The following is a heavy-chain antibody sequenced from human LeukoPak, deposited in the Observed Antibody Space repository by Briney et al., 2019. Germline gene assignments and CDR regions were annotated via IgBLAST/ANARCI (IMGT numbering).Heavy chain of an antibody. CDR1: GGTFSSYA. CDR3: ARGEGSRSLSGWYAAYFDY. D-gene: IGHD6-19*01. Sequence: SVKVSCKASGGTFSSYAVSWVRQAPGQGLEWMGGIIPIFGTANYAQKFQGRVTITADESTSTAYMELSSLRSEDTAVYYCARGEGSRSLSGWYAAYFDYWGQGTLVTVSS. V-gene: IGHV1-69*01. J-gene: IGHJ4*02. CDR2: IIPIFGTA.